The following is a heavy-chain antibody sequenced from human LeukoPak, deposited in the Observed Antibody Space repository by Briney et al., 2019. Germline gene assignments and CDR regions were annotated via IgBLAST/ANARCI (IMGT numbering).Heavy chain of an antibody. CDR1: GGSISTYY. J-gene: IGHJ4*02. Sequence: SETLSLTCTVSGGSISTYYWSWIRQPPGKGLEWIGYIYYSGSTNYNPSLKGRVTISVDTSKNEFSLKLSSVTAADTAVYFCARGPNRYSSGWYYFDYWGQGTLVTVSS. D-gene: IGHD6-19*01. V-gene: IGHV4-59*01. CDR3: ARGPNRYSSGWYYFDY. CDR2: IYYSGST.